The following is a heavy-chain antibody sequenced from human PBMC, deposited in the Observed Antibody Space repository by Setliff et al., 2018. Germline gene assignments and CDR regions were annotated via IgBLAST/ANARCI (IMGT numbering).Heavy chain of an antibody. CDR2: INHSGST. V-gene: IGHV4-34*01. J-gene: IGHJ4*02. Sequence: SQTLSLTCAVYGGSFSGYYWSWIRQPPGKGLEWIGEINHSGSTNYNPSLKSRVTISVDTSKNQFSLKLSSVTAADTAVYYCARGGRISYRPSTSWYILDYWGQGTLVTVSS. CDR3: ARGGRISYRPSTSWYILDY. CDR1: GGSFSGYY. D-gene: IGHD6-13*01.